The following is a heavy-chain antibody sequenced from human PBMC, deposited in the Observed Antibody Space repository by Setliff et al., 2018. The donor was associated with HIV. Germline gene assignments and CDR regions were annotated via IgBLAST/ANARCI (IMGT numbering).Heavy chain of an antibody. D-gene: IGHD1-26*01. V-gene: IGHV1-18*01. CDR2: ISAYNGNT. J-gene: IGHJ4*02. CDR1: GYTFTSYG. CDR3: ARGVDGSYRKFFDN. Sequence: ASVKVSCKASGYTFTSYGISWVRQAPGQGLEWMGWISAYNGNTNYAQKLQGRVTMTTDTSSSTAYLDLRSLRSDDAAVYYCARGVDGSYRKFFDNWGQGTLVTISS.